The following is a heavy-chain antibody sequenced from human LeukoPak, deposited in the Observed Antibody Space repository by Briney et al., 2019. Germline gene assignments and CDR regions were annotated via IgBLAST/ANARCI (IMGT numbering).Heavy chain of an antibody. D-gene: IGHD4-11*01. J-gene: IGHJ4*02. CDR2: ISGSGGST. CDR1: GFTFSSYA. Sequence: RPGGSLRLSCAASGFTFSSYAMRWVRQAPGKGLEWVSAISGSGGSTYYADSVKGRFTISRDNSKNTLYLQMNSLGAEDTAIYYCVKHGEAYSDSKTDYWGQGILVTVSS. CDR3: VKHGEAYSDSKTDY. V-gene: IGHV3-23*01.